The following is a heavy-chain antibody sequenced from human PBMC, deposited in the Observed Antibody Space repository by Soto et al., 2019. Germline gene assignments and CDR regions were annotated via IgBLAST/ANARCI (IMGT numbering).Heavy chain of an antibody. CDR1: GSSIRSYY. D-gene: IGHD3-10*01. V-gene: IGHV4-59*01. J-gene: IGHJ5*02. CDR3: ARGSRRYGSGSFLGNWFDP. CDR2: IYYSGST. Sequence: SETLSLTCTFSGSSIRSYYWSWIRQPPGKGLEWIGYIYYSGSTNYNPSLKSRVTISVDTSKNQFSLKLSSVTAADTAVYYCARGSRRYGSGSFLGNWFDPWGQGTLVTVS.